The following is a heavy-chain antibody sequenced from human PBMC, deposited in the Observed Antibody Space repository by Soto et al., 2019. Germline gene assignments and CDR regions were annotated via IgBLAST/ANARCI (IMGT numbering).Heavy chain of an antibody. CDR3: ASTFGGYVFDY. V-gene: IGHV3-21*01. CDR1: GFTFSSYS. J-gene: IGHJ4*02. CDR2: ISSSSYI. Sequence: PGGSLRLSCAASGFTFSSYSMDWVRQAPGKGLEWVSSISSSSYIYYADSVKGRFTISRDNAKNSLYLQMNSLRAEDTAVYYCASTFGGYVFDYWGQGTLVTVSS. D-gene: IGHD5-12*01.